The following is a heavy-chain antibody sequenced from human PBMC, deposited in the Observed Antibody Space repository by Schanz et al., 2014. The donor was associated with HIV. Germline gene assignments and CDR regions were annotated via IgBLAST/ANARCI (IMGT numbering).Heavy chain of an antibody. CDR2: IIPIFGTT. J-gene: IGHJ3*02. V-gene: IGHV1-69*06. CDR3: AADSEWFGESPSAFDI. D-gene: IGHD3-10*01. CDR1: GGTFSNYA. Sequence: QVQLVQSGAEVKKPGSSVKVSCKASGGTFSNYAISWVRQAPGQGLEWMGGIIPIFGTTNYAQKFQERVTITRDMSTSTAYMELSSLRSEDTAVYYCAADSEWFGESPSAFDIWGQGTMVTVSS.